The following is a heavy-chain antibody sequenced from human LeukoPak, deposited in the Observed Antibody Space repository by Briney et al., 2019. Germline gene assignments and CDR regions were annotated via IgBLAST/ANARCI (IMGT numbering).Heavy chain of an antibody. CDR1: GGTFSSYA. J-gene: IGHJ6*03. CDR3: ARSYYYGSGSYYPPYYYYYMDV. Sequence: SVNVSCKASGGTFSSYAISWVRQAPGQGLEWMGGIIPIFGTANYAQKFQGRVTINADESTSTAYMELSSLRSEDTAVYYCARSYYYGSGSYYPPYYYYYMDVWGKGTTVTVSS. CDR2: IIPIFGTA. V-gene: IGHV1-69*13. D-gene: IGHD3-10*01.